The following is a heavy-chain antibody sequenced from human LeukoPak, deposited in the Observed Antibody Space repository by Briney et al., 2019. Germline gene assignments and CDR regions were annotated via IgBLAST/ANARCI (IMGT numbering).Heavy chain of an antibody. CDR1: GFTFSSYW. CDR3: ARGPEYYDILTGYYNAHNWFDP. D-gene: IGHD3-9*01. Sequence: GGSLRLSCAASGFTFSSYWMSWVRQAPGKGLEWVANIKQDGSEKYYVDSVKGRFTISRDNHKNSLYLQMNSLRAEDTAVYYCARGPEYYDILTGYYNAHNWFDPWGQGTLVTVSS. V-gene: IGHV3-7*03. CDR2: IKQDGSEK. J-gene: IGHJ5*02.